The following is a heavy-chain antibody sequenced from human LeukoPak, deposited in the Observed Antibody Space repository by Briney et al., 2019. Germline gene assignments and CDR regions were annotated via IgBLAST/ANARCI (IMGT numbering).Heavy chain of an antibody. J-gene: IGHJ4*02. D-gene: IGHD3-10*01. CDR1: GGSVSSSNW. CDR3: ARVYYGSGFFDY. Sequence: PSETLSLTCAVSGGSVSSSNWWGWVRQPPGKGLEWIGEIYHSGSTNYNPSLKSRVTISLDKSKDQFSLKLSSVTAADTAVYYCARVYYGSGFFDYWGQGTLVTVSS. V-gene: IGHV4-4*02. CDR2: IYHSGST.